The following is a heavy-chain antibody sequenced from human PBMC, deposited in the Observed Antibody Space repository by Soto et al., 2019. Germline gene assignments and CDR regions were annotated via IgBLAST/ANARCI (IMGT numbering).Heavy chain of an antibody. V-gene: IGHV1-18*01. CDR1: GYTFSSYA. Sequence: QVKLVQSGAEVKKPGASVKVSCKASGYTFSSYAISWVRQAPGQGLEWMGWIITYNGNTNYAQKLQGRVTMTTDTSTTTAYRDLRSLRSDDTAVYYCARTGPPVDYWGQGTLVTVSS. CDR2: IITYNGNT. J-gene: IGHJ4*02. CDR3: ARTGPPVDY.